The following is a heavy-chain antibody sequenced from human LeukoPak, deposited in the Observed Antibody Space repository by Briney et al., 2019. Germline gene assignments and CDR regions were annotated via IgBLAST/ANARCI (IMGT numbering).Heavy chain of an antibody. CDR2: ISGRSDNT. J-gene: IGHJ4*02. CDR3: AKWGDYDVLTGYYVSDF. V-gene: IGHV3-23*01. D-gene: IGHD3-9*01. CDR1: GFIFSNYA. Sequence: PGASLRLSCAASGFIFSNYAMYWARQAPGKGLEWVSAISGRSDNTYYADSVKGRFTLSRDSSKNTLYLQMTRLRADDTAVYYCAKWGDYDVLTGYYVSDFWGQGTLVTVSS.